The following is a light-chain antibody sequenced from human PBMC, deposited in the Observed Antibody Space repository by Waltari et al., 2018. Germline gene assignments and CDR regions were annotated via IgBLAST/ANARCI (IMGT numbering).Light chain of an antibody. CDR3: SSYTSVNTR. CDR1: SSDVEGFNF. CDR2: DVA. J-gene: IGLJ2*01. Sequence: QSALTQPASMSGSPGQSIPISCTGTSSDVEGFNFVSWYQQYPGKAPKLIIYDVANRPSGVSHRFSGSRSDNTASLTISGLQAEDEADYYCSSYTSVNTRFGGGTKLTVL. V-gene: IGLV2-14*03.